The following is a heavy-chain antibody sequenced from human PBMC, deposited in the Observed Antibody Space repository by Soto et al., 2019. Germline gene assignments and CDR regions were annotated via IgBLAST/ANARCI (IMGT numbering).Heavy chain of an antibody. D-gene: IGHD6-6*01. CDR3: VNDFSSSSSWGARSLYYFDY. Sequence: SETLSLTCTVSGGSISSSSYYWGWIRQPPGKGLEWIGSIYYSGSTYYNPSLKSRVTISVDTSKNQFSLKLSSVTAADTAVYYCVNDFSSSSSWGARSLYYFDYWGQGTLVTVSS. J-gene: IGHJ4*02. V-gene: IGHV4-39*01. CDR2: IYYSGST. CDR1: GGSISSSSYY.